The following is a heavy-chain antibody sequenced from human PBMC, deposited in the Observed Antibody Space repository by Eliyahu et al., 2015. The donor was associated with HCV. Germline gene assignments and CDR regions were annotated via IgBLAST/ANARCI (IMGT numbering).Heavy chain of an antibody. CDR3: ARGAGIVVVVAASHYYGMDV. CDR1: GGTFRSYA. V-gene: IGHV1-69*01. D-gene: IGHD2-15*01. CDR2: IIPIFGTA. Sequence: QVQLVQSGAEVKKPGSSVKVSCKASGGTFRSYAISWVRQAPGQGLEWMGGIIPIFGTANYAQKFQGRVTITADESTSTAYMELSSLRSEDTAVYYCARGAGIVVVVAASHYYGMDVWGQGTTVTVSS. J-gene: IGHJ6*02.